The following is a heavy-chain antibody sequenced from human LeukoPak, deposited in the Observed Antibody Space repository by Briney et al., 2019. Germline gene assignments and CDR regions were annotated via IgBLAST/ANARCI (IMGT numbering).Heavy chain of an antibody. CDR2: ISSSGSTI. Sequence: GGSLRLSCVASGFTVSSNYMSWIRQAPGKGLEWVSFISSSGSTIYYADSVKGRFTISRDNANNTLYLQLSSLKGADTAVFFCARAPFGEGGWVYGRHWSSGYQDRAATASTKGPSFEDP. V-gene: IGHV3-11*01. CDR3: ARAPFGEGGWVYGRHWSSGYQDRAATASTKGPSFEDP. J-gene: IGHJ5*02. CDR1: GFTVSSNY. D-gene: IGHD3-10*01.